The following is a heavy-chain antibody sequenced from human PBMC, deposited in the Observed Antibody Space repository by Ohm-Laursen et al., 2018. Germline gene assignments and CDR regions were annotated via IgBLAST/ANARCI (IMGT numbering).Heavy chain of an antibody. J-gene: IGHJ6*02. CDR1: GFTFSSYG. V-gene: IGHV3-30*03. D-gene: IGHD3-10*01. Sequence: SLRLSCAASGFTFSSYGMHWVRQAPGKGLEWVAVISYDGSNKYYADSVKGRFTISRDNSKNTLYLQMNSLRAEDTAVYYCARVGVYGSGSPYYYYGMDVWGQGTTVTVSS. CDR2: ISYDGSNK. CDR3: ARVGVYGSGSPYYYYGMDV.